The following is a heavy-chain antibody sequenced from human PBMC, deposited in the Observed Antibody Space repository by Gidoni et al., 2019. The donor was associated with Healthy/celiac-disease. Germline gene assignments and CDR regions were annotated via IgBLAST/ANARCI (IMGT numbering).Heavy chain of an antibody. V-gene: IGHV3-15*01. J-gene: IGHJ6*03. CDR2: NKSNTDGGTT. Sequence: EVQLVESGGGMVKPGGSLRLSCSASGFTFSNAWLTCVRQAPGKGLEWGGRNKSNTDGGTTYYAAPVKGRFTISRDDSKNTLYLQMNSLKTEDTAVYYCTRAVVVPAARLDYYYMDVWGKVTTVTVSS. D-gene: IGHD2-2*01. CDR3: TRAVVVPAARLDYYYMDV. CDR1: GFTFSNAW.